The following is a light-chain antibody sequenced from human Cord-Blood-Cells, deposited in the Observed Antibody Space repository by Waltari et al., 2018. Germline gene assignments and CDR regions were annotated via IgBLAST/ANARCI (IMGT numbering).Light chain of an antibody. Sequence: DIQMTQTTSSLSASVGDRVTISCRASQSISSYLDWDQQKPGKAPKLLLYAAASVQSGVPARFSGSGSGTDFTLTISSLQPEDFATYDCQQNYSTPLTFGGGTKVEIK. CDR1: QSISSY. J-gene: IGKJ4*02. CDR2: AAA. CDR3: QQNYSTPLT. V-gene: IGKV1-39*01.